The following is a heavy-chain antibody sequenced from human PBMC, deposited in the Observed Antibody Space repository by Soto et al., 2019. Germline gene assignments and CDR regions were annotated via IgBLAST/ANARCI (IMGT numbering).Heavy chain of an antibody. CDR1: GYTFTSYA. J-gene: IGHJ5*02. CDR3: ARVGEQWLVQGYNWFDP. Sequence: ASVKVSCKASGYTFTSYAMHWVRQAPGQRLEWMGWINAGNGNTKYSQKFQGRVTITRDTSASTAYMELSSLRSEDTAVYYCARVGEQWLVQGYNWFDPWGQGTLVTVS. V-gene: IGHV1-3*01. D-gene: IGHD6-19*01. CDR2: INAGNGNT.